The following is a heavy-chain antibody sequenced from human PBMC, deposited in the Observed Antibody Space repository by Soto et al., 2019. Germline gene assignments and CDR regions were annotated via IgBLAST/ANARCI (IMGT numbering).Heavy chain of an antibody. CDR1: GLTFRIYR. V-gene: IGHV3-7*01. J-gene: IGHJ2*01. CDR2: INQDGSQK. D-gene: IGHD1-7*01. Sequence: EVQVVESGGGLVQPGGSLRLSCEASGLTFRIYRMTWVRRAPGKGLECVANINQDGSQKDYVDSVTGRFTVSRDNAKNSLYIQMNSLRAEDTAVYYCARWNYAFDLWGRGTLVTVSS. CDR3: ARWNYAFDL.